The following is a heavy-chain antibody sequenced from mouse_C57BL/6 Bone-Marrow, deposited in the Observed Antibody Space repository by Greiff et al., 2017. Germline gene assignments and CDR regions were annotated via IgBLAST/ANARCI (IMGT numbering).Heavy chain of an antibody. V-gene: IGHV1-18*01. J-gene: IGHJ2*01. D-gene: IGHD2-1*01. Sequence: VQLQQSGPELVKPGASVKIPCKASGYTFTDYNMDWVKQSHGKSLEWIGDINPNNGGTIYNQKFKGKATLTVDKSSSTAYMELRSLTSEDTAVYYCAREKDYGNYYFDYWGQGTTLTVSS. CDR2: INPNNGGT. CDR1: GYTFTDYN. CDR3: AREKDYGNYYFDY.